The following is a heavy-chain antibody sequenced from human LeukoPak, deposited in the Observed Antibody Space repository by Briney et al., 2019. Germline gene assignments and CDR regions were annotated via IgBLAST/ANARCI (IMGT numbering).Heavy chain of an antibody. J-gene: IGHJ4*02. CDR2: IYTSGTT. CDR3: ARVRILYLVDY. D-gene: IGHD2-15*01. Sequence: PSETLSLTCTVSGGSISSGSYYWSWIRQPAGKGLEWIGRIYTSGTTNYNPSLKSRVTISVDTSKNQFSLRLSSVTAADTAVYSCARVRILYLVDYWGQGMLVTVSS. CDR1: GGSISSGSYY. V-gene: IGHV4-61*02.